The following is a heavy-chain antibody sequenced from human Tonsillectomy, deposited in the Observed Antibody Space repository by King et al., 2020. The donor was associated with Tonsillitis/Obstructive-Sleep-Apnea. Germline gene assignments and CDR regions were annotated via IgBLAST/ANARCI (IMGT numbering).Heavy chain of an antibody. J-gene: IGHJ6*03. D-gene: IGHD2-21*02. CDR3: ARQSRDSYRGDYYYFMDV. CDR2: IYYSGIT. V-gene: IGHV4-39*01. CDR1: GGSISSNSYY. Sequence: QLQESGPGLVKPSETLSLTRGVSGGSISSNSYYWGWIRQPPGKGLEWIGSIYYSGITYYNPSLESRVAISVDTSKNQFSLKLSSVTAADTAVYYCARQSRDSYRGDYYYFMDVWGKGTTVTVSS.